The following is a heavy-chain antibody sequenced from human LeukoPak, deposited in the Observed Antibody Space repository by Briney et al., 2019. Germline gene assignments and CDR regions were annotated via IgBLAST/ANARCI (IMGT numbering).Heavy chain of an antibody. V-gene: IGHV4-30-2*01. CDR1: GGSISSGGYS. D-gene: IGHD2-15*01. CDR3: ARVYCSGGSCYSGVEYNWFDP. J-gene: IGHJ5*02. CDR2: IYHSGST. Sequence: SQTLFLTCAGSGGSISSGGYSWSWIRQPPGKALEWIGHIYHSGSTYYNPSLKSRVTISVDRSKNQFSLKLSSVTAADTAVYYCARVYCSGGSCYSGVEYNWFDPWGQGTLVTVSS.